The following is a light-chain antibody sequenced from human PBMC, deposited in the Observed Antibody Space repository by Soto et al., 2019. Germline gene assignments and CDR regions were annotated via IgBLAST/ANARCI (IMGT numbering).Light chain of an antibody. Sequence: PGERATLSCRASQSLGSSYLAWYQQKPGQAPRLLIYRASSRPTGIADRFSGSGSGTDFTLTISRLEPEDFAVYYCQQYGESSWTFGQGTKVDTK. V-gene: IGKV3-20*01. CDR3: QQYGESSWT. J-gene: IGKJ1*01. CDR2: RAS. CDR1: QSLGSSY.